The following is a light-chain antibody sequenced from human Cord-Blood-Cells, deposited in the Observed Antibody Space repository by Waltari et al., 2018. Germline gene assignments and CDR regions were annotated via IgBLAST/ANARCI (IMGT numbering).Light chain of an antibody. CDR1: SSNIGAGYD. J-gene: IGLJ1*01. Sequence: QSVLTQPPSVSGAPGQRVTISCTGSSSNIGAGYDVHWYQQLPGTAPKLLIHGNSNRPSGVPDRLSGSKSGTSASLAITGLQAEDEADYYCQSYDSSLSGYVFGTGTKVTVL. CDR3: QSYDSSLSGYV. V-gene: IGLV1-40*01. CDR2: GNS.